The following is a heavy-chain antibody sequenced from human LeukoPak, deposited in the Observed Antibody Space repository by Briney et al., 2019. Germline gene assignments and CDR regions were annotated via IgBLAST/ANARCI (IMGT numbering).Heavy chain of an antibody. V-gene: IGHV3-30-3*01. Sequence: GGSLRLSCAASGFTFSSYAMHWVRQAPGKGLEWVAVISYDGSNKYYADSVKGRFTISRDNSKNTLYLQMNSLRAEDTAVYYCVKGSNTYSITSYWYFDLWGRGTLVTVSS. D-gene: IGHD6-13*01. J-gene: IGHJ2*01. CDR3: VKGSNTYSITSYWYFDL. CDR2: ISYDGSNK. CDR1: GFTFSSYA.